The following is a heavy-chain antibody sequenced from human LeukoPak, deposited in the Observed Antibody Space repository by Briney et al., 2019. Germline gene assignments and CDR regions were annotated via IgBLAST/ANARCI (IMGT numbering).Heavy chain of an antibody. CDR1: RGSISTYY. V-gene: IGHV4-4*09. CDR2: ISTGGST. CDR3: ARRRTTGTTGYFDY. Sequence: SKTLSLTCTISRGSISTYYWSWIRQPPGKGLEWIGDISTGGSTNYNPSLKSRVTISVDTSKNQFSLNLSSVTAADTAVYYCARRRTTGTTGYFDYWGQGSLVTVSS. D-gene: IGHD1-1*01. J-gene: IGHJ4*02.